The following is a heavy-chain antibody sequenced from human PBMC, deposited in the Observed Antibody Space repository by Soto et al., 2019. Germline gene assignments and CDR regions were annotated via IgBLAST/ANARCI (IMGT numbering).Heavy chain of an antibody. CDR1: GYTFTSYD. J-gene: IGHJ4*02. V-gene: IGHV1-8*01. CDR2: RNPNRGNT. D-gene: IGHD2-15*01. Sequence: QVQLVQSGAEVKKPGASVKVSCKASGYTFTSYDINWVRQATVQGLEWRGWRNPNRGNTGYAQKLQGRVTMTRNTSIGRAYMELSSLRSEDTAVYYCASSDCSGGSCPFDVWGQGTLVTVSS. CDR3: ASSDCSGGSCPFDV.